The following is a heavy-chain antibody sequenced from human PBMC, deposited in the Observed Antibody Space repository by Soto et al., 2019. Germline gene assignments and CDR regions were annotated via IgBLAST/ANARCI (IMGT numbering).Heavy chain of an antibody. CDR2: IIPIFGTA. CDR1: GGTFSSYA. CDR3: ARVDLDRWELSQNYYDY. J-gene: IGHJ4*02. Sequence: QVQLLQSGAEVKKPGSSVKVSCKASGGTFSSYAISWVRQAPGQGLEWMGGIIPIFGTANYAQKFQGRVTITADESTSTAYMELSSLRPEDTAVYYCARVDLDRWELSQNYYDYWGQGTLVTVSS. V-gene: IGHV1-69*01. D-gene: IGHD1-26*01.